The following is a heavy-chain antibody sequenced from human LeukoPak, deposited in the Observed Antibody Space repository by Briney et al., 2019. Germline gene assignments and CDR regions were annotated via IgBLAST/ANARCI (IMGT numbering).Heavy chain of an antibody. V-gene: IGHV4-4*07. Sequence: SETLSLTCTVSGGSISSYYWSWIRQPAGKGLEWIGRIYTSGSTNYNPSLKSRVTMSVDTSKNQFSLELSSVTAADTAVYYCAREYGSGSYRYFDYWGQGTLVTVSS. CDR2: IYTSGST. D-gene: IGHD3-10*01. CDR1: GGSISSYY. CDR3: AREYGSGSYRYFDY. J-gene: IGHJ4*02.